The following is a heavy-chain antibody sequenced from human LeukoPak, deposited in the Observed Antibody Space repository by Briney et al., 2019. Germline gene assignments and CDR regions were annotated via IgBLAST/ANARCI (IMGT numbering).Heavy chain of an antibody. CDR1: GFTFSSDW. CDR3: ARHRNIRY. V-gene: IGHV3-7*05. Sequence: GGSLRLSCAASGFTFSSDWMSWVRQAPGKGLEWVANIKEDGSEKNYVDSVKGRFTISRDNAENSLYLQMHSQTAEDTAVYYCARHRNIRYWGQGTLVTVSS. J-gene: IGHJ4*02. CDR2: IKEDGSEK. D-gene: IGHD1-14*01.